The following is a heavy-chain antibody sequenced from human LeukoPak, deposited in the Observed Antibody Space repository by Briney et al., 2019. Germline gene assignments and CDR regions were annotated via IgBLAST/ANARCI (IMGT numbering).Heavy chain of an antibody. V-gene: IGHV4-39*02. CDR1: GVSMRSSNYY. CDR3: ARLTYDILTGQLSYFDY. CDR2: IYYIGRS. J-gene: IGHJ4*02. Sequence: PSETLSLTCSVSGVSMRSSNYYWGWIRQPPGKGLEWIGSIYYIGRSHYNPSLESRVTISVDTSTSHFSLKLRSVTAADTAVYYCARLTYDILTGQLSYFDYWGQGTLVTVSS. D-gene: IGHD3-9*01.